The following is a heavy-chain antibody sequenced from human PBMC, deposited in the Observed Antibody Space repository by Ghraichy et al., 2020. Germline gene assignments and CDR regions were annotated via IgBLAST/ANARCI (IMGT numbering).Heavy chain of an antibody. D-gene: IGHD6-6*01. J-gene: IGHJ6*02. V-gene: IGHV4-59*01. CDR1: GGSFSNYY. CDR2: IYQSGNT. CDR3: ATGSSHSTNFYYYGMDV. Sequence: GSLRLSCTVSGGSFSNYYWSWIRQSPGKALEWIGYIYQSGNTNYNPSLQSRVAISLDTSKTQFSLTLNSVTAADAAVYYCATGSSHSTNFYYYGMDVWGQGTTVTVSS.